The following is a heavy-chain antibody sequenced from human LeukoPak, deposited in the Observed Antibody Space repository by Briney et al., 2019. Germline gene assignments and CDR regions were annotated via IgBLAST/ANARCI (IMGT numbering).Heavy chain of an antibody. J-gene: IGHJ4*02. CDR2: IIPIFGTA. CDR3: ARRLLQLWAQFDY. V-gene: IGHV1-69*13. CDR1: GGTFSSYA. Sequence: SVKVSCKATGGTFSSYAISWVRQAHGQGLEWMGGIIPIFGTANYAQKFQGRVTITADESTSTAYMELSSLRSEDTAVYYCARRLLQLWAQFDYWGQGTLVTVSS. D-gene: IGHD5-18*01.